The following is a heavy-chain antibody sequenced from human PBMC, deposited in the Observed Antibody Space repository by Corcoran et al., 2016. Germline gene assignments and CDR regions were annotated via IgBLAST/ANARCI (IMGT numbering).Heavy chain of an antibody. J-gene: IGHJ4*02. V-gene: IGHV4-34*01. Sequence: QVQLQQWGAGLLKPSETLSLTCGVYGGSFSGYYWSWIRQPPGKGLEWIGEINHRGSTNYNPSLKSRVTISVDTSKNQFSLKLSSVTAADTAVYYCARGVWGRVGSIGDWGQGTLVTVSS. CDR1: GGSFSGYY. D-gene: IGHD3-16*01. CDR2: INHRGST. CDR3: ARGVWGRVGSIGD.